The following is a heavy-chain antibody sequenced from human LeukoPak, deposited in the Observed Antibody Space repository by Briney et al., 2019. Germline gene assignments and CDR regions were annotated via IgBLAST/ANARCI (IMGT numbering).Heavy chain of an antibody. Sequence: SETLSLTCAVSGGSISSYYWSWIRQPPGKGLEWIGYINYSGSTNYNPSLKSRVTISVDTSKNQFSLKLSSVTTADTAVYYCARGTMTTVTYYFDYWGQGTLVTVSS. D-gene: IGHD4-17*01. CDR2: INYSGST. J-gene: IGHJ4*02. CDR3: ARGTMTTVTYYFDY. CDR1: GGSISSYY. V-gene: IGHV4-59*01.